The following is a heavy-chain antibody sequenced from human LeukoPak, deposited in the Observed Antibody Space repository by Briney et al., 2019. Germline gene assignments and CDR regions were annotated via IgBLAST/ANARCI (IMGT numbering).Heavy chain of an antibody. V-gene: IGHV3-21*01. D-gene: IGHD5-24*01. Sequence: GGSLRLSCEASGFTFSNYAMTWVRQAPGRGLEWVSSISSSGSYTYYTDSVKGRFTISRDNAKNSLYLQMNSLRAEDTAVYYCARRDGYSFDYWGQGTLVTVSS. J-gene: IGHJ4*02. CDR3: ARRDGYSFDY. CDR2: ISSSGSYT. CDR1: GFTFSNYA.